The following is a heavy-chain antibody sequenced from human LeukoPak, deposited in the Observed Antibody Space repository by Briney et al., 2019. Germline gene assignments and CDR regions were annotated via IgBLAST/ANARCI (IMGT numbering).Heavy chain of an antibody. V-gene: IGHV1-69*01. CDR3: ATYYYDSSGYRDLDY. CDR2: IIPIFGTA. Sequence: ASVKVSCKASGGTFISYAISWVRQAPGQGLEWMGGIIPIFGTANYAQKFQGRVTITADESTSTAYMELSSLRSEDTAVYYCATYYYDSSGYRDLDYWGQGTLVTVSS. D-gene: IGHD3-22*01. J-gene: IGHJ4*02. CDR1: GGTFISYA.